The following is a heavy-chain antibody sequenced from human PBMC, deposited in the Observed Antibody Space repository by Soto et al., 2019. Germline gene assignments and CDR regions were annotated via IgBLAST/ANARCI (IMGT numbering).Heavy chain of an antibody. D-gene: IGHD6-19*01. V-gene: IGHV3-23*01. CDR3: AKADGEQWLIPHLDN. Sequence: EVQLLESVGGVVQPGGSLRLSCEASGFNFKKFAMGWVRQAPGEGLEWVSGISCCGGSTSYADSVKGRFTLARDDSKNTLSLHLNRLRFEDTARYFCAKADGEQWLIPHLDNWGQGTLVTVS. J-gene: IGHJ4*02. CDR1: GFNFKKFA. CDR2: ISCCGGST.